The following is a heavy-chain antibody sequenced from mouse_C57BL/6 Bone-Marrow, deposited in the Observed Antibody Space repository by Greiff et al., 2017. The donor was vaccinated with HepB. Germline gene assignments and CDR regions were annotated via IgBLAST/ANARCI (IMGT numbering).Heavy chain of an antibody. V-gene: IGHV1-52*01. CDR2: IDPSDSET. J-gene: IGHJ3*01. CDR3: ARGETTGGFAY. Sequence: VKLQQPGAELVRPGSSVKLSCKASGYTFTSYWMHWVKQRPIQGLEWIGNIDPSDSETHYNQKFKDKATLTVDKSSSTAYMQLSSLTSEDSAVYYCARGETTGGFAYWGQGTLVTVSA. CDR1: GYTFTSYW. D-gene: IGHD1-1*01.